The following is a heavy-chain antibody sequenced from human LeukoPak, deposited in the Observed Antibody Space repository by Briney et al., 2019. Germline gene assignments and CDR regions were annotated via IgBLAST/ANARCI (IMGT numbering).Heavy chain of an antibody. CDR3: ATDVRLTHYYEIDAFDI. D-gene: IGHD3-22*01. CDR1: GYTLTELS. V-gene: IGHV1-24*01. Sequence: GASVKVSCKVSGYTLTELSMHWVRQAPGKGLEWMGGFDPEDGETIYAQKFQGRVTMTEDTSTDTAYMELSSLRSEDTAVYYCATDVRLTHYYEIDAFDIWGQGTMVTVSS. CDR2: FDPEDGET. J-gene: IGHJ3*02.